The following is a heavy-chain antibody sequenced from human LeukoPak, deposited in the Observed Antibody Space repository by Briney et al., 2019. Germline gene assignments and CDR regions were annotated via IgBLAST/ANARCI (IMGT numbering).Heavy chain of an antibody. D-gene: IGHD3-10*01. V-gene: IGHV3-30*02. CDR1: GFTFSSYG. Sequence: GGSLRLSCAASGFTFSSYGMHWVRQTPRKGLEWVTFIRSDGSNKYYADSVKGRFTISRDNSKNTMYLQMNSLRAEDTAMYYCAKDYSKTIYYGSGSYYRPNWFDPWGQGTLVTVSS. CDR3: AKDYSKTIYYGSGSYYRPNWFDP. J-gene: IGHJ5*02. CDR2: IRSDGSNK.